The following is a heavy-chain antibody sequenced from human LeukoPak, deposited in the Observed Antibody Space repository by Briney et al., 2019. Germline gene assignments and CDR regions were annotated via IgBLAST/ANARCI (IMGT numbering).Heavy chain of an antibody. D-gene: IGHD6-6*01. V-gene: IGHV3-66*01. CDR2: IYSGGST. CDR1: GFTVSSNY. CDR3: ARDWQLGAYYFDY. J-gene: IGHJ4*02. Sequence: GGSLRLSCAASGFTVSSNYISWVRQAPGKGLEWVSVIYSGGSTYYADSVKGRFTISRDNSKNTLYLQMNSLRAEDTAVCYCARDWQLGAYYFDYWGQGTLVTVSS.